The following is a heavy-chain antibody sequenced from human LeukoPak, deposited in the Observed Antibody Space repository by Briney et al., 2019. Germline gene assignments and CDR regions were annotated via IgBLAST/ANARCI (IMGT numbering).Heavy chain of an antibody. CDR3: ARVYCSGGSCSTGDYFDY. Sequence: PGGSLRLSCAASGFTFSSYWMSWVRQAPGKGLEWVSYISSSSSTIYYADSVKGRFTISRDNAKNSLYLQMNSLRAEDTAVYYCARVYCSGGSCSTGDYFDYWGQGTLVTVSS. V-gene: IGHV3-48*01. J-gene: IGHJ4*02. CDR1: GFTFSSYW. CDR2: ISSSSSTI. D-gene: IGHD2-15*01.